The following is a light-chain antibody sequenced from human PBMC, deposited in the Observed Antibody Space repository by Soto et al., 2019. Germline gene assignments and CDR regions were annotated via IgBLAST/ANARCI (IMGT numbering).Light chain of an antibody. Sequence: QSVLTQPASVSGSPGQSITISFTGTSSDVGGYNYVSWYQQHPGKAPKLMIYEVSNRPSGVSNRFSGSKSGNTASLTISGLQAEDEADYYCSSYTSSSTPPWIFGGGTKVTVL. J-gene: IGLJ2*01. CDR3: SSYTSSSTPPWI. V-gene: IGLV2-14*01. CDR2: EVS. CDR1: SSDVGGYNY.